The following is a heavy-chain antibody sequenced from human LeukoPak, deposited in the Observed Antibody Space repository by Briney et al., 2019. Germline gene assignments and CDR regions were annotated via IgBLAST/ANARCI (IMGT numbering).Heavy chain of an antibody. J-gene: IGHJ1*01. CDR3: AKDLRYSSGCFEH. Sequence: GGSLSLSCEASGFTFSSYAMSWVRQAPGKGLEWVSAISGSCGSTYYADSVKGGCAISRDNSKNTLYLQMNSLRAEDTAAYYCAKDLRYSSGCFEHWGQGTLVTVSS. V-gene: IGHV3-23*01. CDR1: GFTFSSYA. CDR2: ISGSCGST. D-gene: IGHD6-19*01.